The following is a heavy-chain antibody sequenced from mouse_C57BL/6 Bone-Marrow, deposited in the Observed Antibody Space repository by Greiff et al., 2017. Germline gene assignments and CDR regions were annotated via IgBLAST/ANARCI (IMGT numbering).Heavy chain of an antibody. CDR3: ARDDYDWFAY. V-gene: IGHV5-17*01. CDR1: GFTFSDYG. CDR2: ISSGSSTI. J-gene: IGHJ3*01. D-gene: IGHD2-4*01. Sequence: EVMLVESGGGLVKPGGSLKLSCAASGFTFSDYGMHWVRQAPEKGLEWVAYISSGSSTIYYAATVKGRFTISRDNAKNTLFLQMTSLRSEDTAMYYCARDDYDWFAYWGQGTLVTVSA.